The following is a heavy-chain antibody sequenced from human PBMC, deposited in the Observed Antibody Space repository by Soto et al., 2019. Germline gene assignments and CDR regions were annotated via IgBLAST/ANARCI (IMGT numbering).Heavy chain of an antibody. D-gene: IGHD1-1*01. Sequence: SETLSLTCAVSGYSISSGYHWGWIRQPPGKGLEWIGSIFHSGSTYYNPSLKSRVAISVDTSKNQISLKLSSVTAADTAVYYCAREWKQDYYYDGMDFCGKGTTVTVSS. CDR2: IFHSGST. J-gene: IGHJ6*04. CDR1: GYSISSGYH. CDR3: AREWKQDYYYDGMDF. V-gene: IGHV4-38-2*02.